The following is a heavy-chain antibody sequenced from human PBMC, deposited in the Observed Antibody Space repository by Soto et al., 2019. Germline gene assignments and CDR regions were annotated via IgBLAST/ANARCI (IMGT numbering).Heavy chain of an antibody. V-gene: IGHV4-34*01. Sequence: PSETLSLTCAVYGGSFSGYYWSWIRQPPGKGLEWIGEINHSGSTNYNPSLKSRVTISVDTSKNQFSLKLSSVTAADTAVYYCASGEYDYVWGSYRSAIWGQGTMVTVSS. CDR1: GGSFSGYY. J-gene: IGHJ3*02. CDR3: ASGEYDYVWGSYRSAI. D-gene: IGHD3-16*02. CDR2: INHSGST.